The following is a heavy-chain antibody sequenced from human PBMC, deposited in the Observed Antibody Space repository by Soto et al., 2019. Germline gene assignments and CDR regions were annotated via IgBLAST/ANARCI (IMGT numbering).Heavy chain of an antibody. V-gene: IGHV3-30*18. J-gene: IGHJ3*02. CDR2: IAYDGNNK. D-gene: IGHD3-10*01. CDR3: AKLITMVRGVIMDAFDS. CDR1: GFTFSSYD. Sequence: QVQLVESGGGVVQPGRSLRLSCAASGFTFSSYDIHWVRQAPGKGLEWVALIAYDGNNKYYADSVKGRFTISRDNSNNTMYLQMNSLRAEDTAVYYCAKLITMVRGVIMDAFDSWGQGTMVTVSS.